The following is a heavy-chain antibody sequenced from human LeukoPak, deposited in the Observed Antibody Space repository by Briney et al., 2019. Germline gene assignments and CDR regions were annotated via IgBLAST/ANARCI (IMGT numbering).Heavy chain of an antibody. CDR3: ASHHGDFSRGFYYYSMDT. CDR2: IYPGDSDT. D-gene: IGHD4-17*01. CDR1: GYSFTSYW. J-gene: IGHJ6*03. Sequence: GESLKISCKGSGYSFTSYWIGWVRQIPGKGLEWMGIIYPGDSDTRYSPSFQGHVTISADTSSSTAYLQWSSLKTSDTAIYYCASHHGDFSRGFYYYSMDTWGKGTTVTVSS. V-gene: IGHV5-51*01.